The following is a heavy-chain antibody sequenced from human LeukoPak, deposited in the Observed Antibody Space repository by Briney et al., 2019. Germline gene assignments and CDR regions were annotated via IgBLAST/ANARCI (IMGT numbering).Heavy chain of an antibody. CDR3: ARDDSSGYYYVSALDY. V-gene: IGHV3-7*01. Sequence: GGSLRLSCEASGFTFGTFWMSWVRQAPGKGLEWVANIKQGGSEKNYVDSVKGRSTIARDDAKNSLYLQMNSLRAEDTAVYFCARDDSSGYYYVSALDYWGQGTLVTVSS. CDR1: GFTFGTFW. D-gene: IGHD3-22*01. CDR2: IKQGGSEK. J-gene: IGHJ4*02.